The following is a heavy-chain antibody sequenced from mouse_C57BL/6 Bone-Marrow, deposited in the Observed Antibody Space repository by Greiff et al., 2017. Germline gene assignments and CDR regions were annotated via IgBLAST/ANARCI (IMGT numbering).Heavy chain of an antibody. CDR2: ISNGGGST. CDR1: GFTFSDYY. CDR3: ARLFMITTRRTFAY. J-gene: IGHJ3*01. Sequence: EVQGVESGGGLVQPGGSLKLSCAASGFTFSDYYMYWVRQTPEKRLEWVAYISNGGGSTYYPDTVKGRFTISRDNAKNTLYLQMSRLKSEDTAMYYCARLFMITTRRTFAYWGQGTLVTVAA. D-gene: IGHD2-4*01. V-gene: IGHV5-12*01.